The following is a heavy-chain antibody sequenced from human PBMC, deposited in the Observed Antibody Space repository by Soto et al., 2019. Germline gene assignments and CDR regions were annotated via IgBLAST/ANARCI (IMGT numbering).Heavy chain of an antibody. D-gene: IGHD2-2*03. V-gene: IGHV3-23*01. CDR2: ISDSGST. Sequence: GGSLRLSCAASGFTFNNYALSWVRQPPGKGLEWISTISDSGSTYYADSVKGRFIISRDNSRSTVYLQVYSLGAEDTALYFCAFFSYLGSCTRSSCLYYFDHWGQGTRVTVSS. CDR3: AFFSYLGSCTRSSCLYYFDH. J-gene: IGHJ4*02. CDR1: GFTFNNYA.